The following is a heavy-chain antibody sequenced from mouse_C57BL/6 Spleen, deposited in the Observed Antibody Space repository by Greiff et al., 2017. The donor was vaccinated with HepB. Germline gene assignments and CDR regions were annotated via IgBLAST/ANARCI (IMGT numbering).Heavy chain of an antibody. CDR2: IYPGDGDT. CDR1: GYAFSSYW. Sequence: QVQLQQSGAELVKPGASVKISCKASGYAFSSYWMNWVKQRPGKGLEWIGQIYPGDGDTNYNGKFKGKATLTAAKSSSTAYMQRSSLTSEDSAVYFCARSYYYGSSYVVFAYWGQGTLVTVSA. J-gene: IGHJ3*01. V-gene: IGHV1-80*01. D-gene: IGHD1-1*01. CDR3: ARSYYYGSSYVVFAY.